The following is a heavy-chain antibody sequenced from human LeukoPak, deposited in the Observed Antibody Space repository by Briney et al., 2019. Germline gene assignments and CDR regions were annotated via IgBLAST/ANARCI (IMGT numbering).Heavy chain of an antibody. D-gene: IGHD4-17*01. CDR1: GGSISSSSYY. CDR2: IYYSGST. V-gene: IGHV4-39*07. CDR3: ARVSFTYGPLDS. Sequence: SETLSLTCTVFGGSISSSSYYWGWIRQPPGKGLEWIGSIYYSGSTNYNPSLKSRVTISVDTSKNQFSLKLSSVTAADTAVYYCARVSFTYGPLDSWGPGILVTVSS. J-gene: IGHJ4*02.